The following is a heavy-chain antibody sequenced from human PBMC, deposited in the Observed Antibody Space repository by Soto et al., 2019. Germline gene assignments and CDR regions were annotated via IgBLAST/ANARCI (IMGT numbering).Heavy chain of an antibody. J-gene: IGHJ4*02. V-gene: IGHV3-48*01. CDR1: GFTFSSYC. CDR2: ICISSSSI. D-gene: IGHD3-22*01. CDR3: ARDPTYFYDSSGYYDD. Sequence: GGSLRLSCAASGFTFSSYCMSWVRQAPGKGLEWVSFICISSSSIYYADSVKGRFTISRDNAQNSLYLQMNSLRAEDTAVYYCARDPTYFYDSSGYYDDWGQGTLVTVSS.